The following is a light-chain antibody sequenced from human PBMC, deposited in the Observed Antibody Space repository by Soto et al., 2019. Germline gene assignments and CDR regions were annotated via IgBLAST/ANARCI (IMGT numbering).Light chain of an antibody. Sequence: DIQMTQSPSSLSASVGDRVTITCRASQTISTYLNWYQQKPGEVPKILIYAASKLQSGVPSRFRGSGSGTHFSLTISSLQPEDFATYYCQQSDSIPRTFGQGTKLDIK. CDR1: QTISTY. CDR3: QQSDSIPRT. CDR2: AAS. J-gene: IGKJ1*01. V-gene: IGKV1-39*01.